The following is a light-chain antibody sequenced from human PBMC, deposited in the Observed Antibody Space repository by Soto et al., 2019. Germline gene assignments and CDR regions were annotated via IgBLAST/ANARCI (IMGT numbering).Light chain of an antibody. V-gene: IGLV2-23*01. J-gene: IGLJ2*01. CDR1: SSDVGSYNL. CDR3: CSYAGNNIHVV. CDR2: EGS. Sequence: QSALTQPASVSGSPGQPITISCTGTSSDVGSYNLVSWYQQHPGKAPKLMIYEGSKRPSGVSNRFSGSKSGNTASLTISGLQAEDEAEYYCCSYAGNNIHVVFGGGTKVTVL.